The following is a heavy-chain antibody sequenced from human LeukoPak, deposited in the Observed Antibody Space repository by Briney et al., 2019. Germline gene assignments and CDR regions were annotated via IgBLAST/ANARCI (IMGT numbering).Heavy chain of an antibody. D-gene: IGHD1-7*01. Sequence: GASVKVSCKASGGTFSSYAISWVRQAPGQGLEWMGRIIPIFGTANYAQKFQGGVTITTDESTSTAYMELSSLRSEDTAVYYCARDRYNWNYEGGNWFDPWGQGTLVTVSS. J-gene: IGHJ5*02. CDR2: IIPIFGTA. V-gene: IGHV1-69*05. CDR3: ARDRYNWNYEGGNWFDP. CDR1: GGTFSSYA.